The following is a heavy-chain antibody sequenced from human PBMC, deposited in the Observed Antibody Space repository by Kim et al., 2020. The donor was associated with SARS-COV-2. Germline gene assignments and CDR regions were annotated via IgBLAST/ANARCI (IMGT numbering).Heavy chain of an antibody. Sequence: GGSLRRSCVASGFTVSSNYMSWVRQAPGTGLEWVSVIYSGGTTSYADSVKGRFTISRDNSKNTLYLQMNSLRAEDTAVYYCATGIAPTGRGYYYYVMDVWGQGTTVTVSS. CDR3: ATGIAPTGRGYYYYVMDV. J-gene: IGHJ6*02. CDR1: GFTVSSNY. CDR2: IYSGGTT. D-gene: IGHD6-13*01. V-gene: IGHV3-66*01.